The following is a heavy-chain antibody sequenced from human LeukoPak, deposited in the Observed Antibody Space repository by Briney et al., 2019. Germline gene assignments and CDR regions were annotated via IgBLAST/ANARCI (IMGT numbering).Heavy chain of an antibody. V-gene: IGHV3-33*01. CDR3: ARDPSPSGWDAFDI. CDR2: IWYDGSNK. J-gene: IGHJ3*02. D-gene: IGHD6-19*01. CDR1: GFTFSSYG. Sequence: PGRSLRLSCAASGFTFSSYGMHWVRQAPGEGLEWVAVIWYDGSNKYYADSVKGRFTISRDNSKNTLYLQMNSLRAEDTAVYYCARDPSPSGWDAFDIWGQGTMVTVSS.